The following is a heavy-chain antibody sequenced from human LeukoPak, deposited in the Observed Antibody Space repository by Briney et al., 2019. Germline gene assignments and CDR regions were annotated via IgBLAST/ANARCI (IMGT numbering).Heavy chain of an antibody. CDR3: ARDPHDYVWGSYPGY. J-gene: IGHJ4*02. V-gene: IGHV7-4-1*02. D-gene: IGHD3-16*01. CDR2: ISTNTGNP. CDR1: GYTFTSYA. Sequence: GASVKVSCKASGYTFTSYAMNWVRQAPGQGLEWMGWISTNTGNPTYAQGFTGRFVFSLDASVSTAYLQISSLKAEDTAVYYCARDPHDYVWGSYPGYWGQGTLVTVSS.